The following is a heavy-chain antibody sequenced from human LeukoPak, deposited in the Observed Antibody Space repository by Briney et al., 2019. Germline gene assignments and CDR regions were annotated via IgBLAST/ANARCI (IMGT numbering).Heavy chain of an antibody. V-gene: IGHV3-15*01. CDR3: GTGSAFDV. J-gene: IGHJ3*01. CDR2: IKTKTDGGTT. CDR1: GFTFSNSW. Sequence: PGGSLRLSCAASGFTFSNSWMSWVRQTPGKGLEWIGRIKTKTDGGTTDYAAPVRGRFTISRDDSKNTLYLQMNSLTTEDTAIYYCGTGSAFDVWGQGTMLTVSS.